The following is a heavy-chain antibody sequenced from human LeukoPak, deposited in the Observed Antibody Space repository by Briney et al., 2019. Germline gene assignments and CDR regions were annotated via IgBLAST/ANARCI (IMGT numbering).Heavy chain of an antibody. D-gene: IGHD5-18*01. CDR2: IYYSGST. V-gene: IGHV4-59*01. J-gene: IGHJ4*02. CDR1: GGSISSYY. Sequence: SETLSLTCTVSGGSISSYYWSWIRQPPGKGLEWIGYIYYSGSTNYNPSLKSRVTISVDTSKNQFSLKLSSVTAADTAVYYCARGMVDTAMTNWSQGTLVTVSS. CDR3: ARGMVDTAMTN.